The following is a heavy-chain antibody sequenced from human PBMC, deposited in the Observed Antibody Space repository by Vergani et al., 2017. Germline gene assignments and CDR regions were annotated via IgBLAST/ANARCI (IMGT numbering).Heavy chain of an antibody. Sequence: QVQLVQSGAEVKKPGASVKVSCKASGYTFTGYYMHWVRQAPGQGLEWMGWINPNSGVTNYAQKFQGRGTMTRDTSISTAYMELSRLRSDDTAVYYCARGMVTAITRDDAFDIWGQGIMVTVSS. CDR2: INPNSGVT. V-gene: IGHV1-2*02. D-gene: IGHD2-21*02. CDR3: ARGMVTAITRDDAFDI. J-gene: IGHJ3*02. CDR1: GYTFTGYY.